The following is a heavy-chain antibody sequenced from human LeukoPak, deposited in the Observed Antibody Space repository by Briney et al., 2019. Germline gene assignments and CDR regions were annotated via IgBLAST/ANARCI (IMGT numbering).Heavy chain of an antibody. CDR2: IYYSGST. CDR3: GTYYYDSSGHYYFDY. CDR1: GGSISSYY. D-gene: IGHD3-22*01. J-gene: IGHJ4*02. Sequence: SEPLSLTCTVSGGSISSYYWSWIRQPPGKGLEWIGYIYYSGSTNYNPSLKSRVTISVDTSKNQFSLKLSSVTAADTAVYYCGTYYYDSSGHYYFDYWGQGTLATVSS. V-gene: IGHV4-59*01.